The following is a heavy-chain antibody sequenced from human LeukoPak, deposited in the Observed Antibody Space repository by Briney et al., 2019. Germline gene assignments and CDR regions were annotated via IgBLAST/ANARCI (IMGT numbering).Heavy chain of an antibody. D-gene: IGHD4-11*01. CDR3: ATSTKVVRPDSWDS. V-gene: IGHV4-34*01. CDR1: GGSFDGYS. J-gene: IGHJ4*02. Sequence: SETLSLTCAISGGSFDGYSWSWIRQSPGEGLEWIGEINLGGSTNYNPSLKSRVTMTIDTSKREVSLKLTSVTAADTSIYFCATSTKVVRPDSWDSWGQGTLVSVSS. CDR2: INLGGST.